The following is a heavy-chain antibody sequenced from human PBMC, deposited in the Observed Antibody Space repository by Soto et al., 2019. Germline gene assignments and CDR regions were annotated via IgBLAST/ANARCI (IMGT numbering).Heavy chain of an antibody. V-gene: IGHV2-5*02. J-gene: IGHJ4*02. CDR1: GFSLSTSGVG. CDR3: AQSPLRYSYGYGFDY. D-gene: IGHD5-18*01. CDR2: IYWDDGK. Sequence: QITLKESGPTLVKPTQTLTLTCAFSGFSLSTSGVGVGWIRQPPGKALEWLGFIYWDDGKRYNPSLKSRLTITKDTSKNQVVLTMTTMDPVDTATYYCAQSPLRYSYGYGFDYWGQGTLVTVSS.